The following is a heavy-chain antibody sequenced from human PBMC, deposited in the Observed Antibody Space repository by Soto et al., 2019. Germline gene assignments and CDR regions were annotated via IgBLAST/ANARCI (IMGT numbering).Heavy chain of an antibody. D-gene: IGHD4-17*01. CDR2: IYHSGST. CDR3: ARGSDYPAHYAFDI. CDR1: GGSISSGGYS. V-gene: IGHV4-30-2*01. Sequence: QLQLQESGSGLVKPSQTLSLTCAVSGGSISSGGYSWSWIRQPPGKGLEWIGYIYHSGSTYYNPSLKSRVTISVDSSKNQFSLKLSSVTAADTAVYYCARGSDYPAHYAFDIWGQGTMVTVSS. J-gene: IGHJ3*02.